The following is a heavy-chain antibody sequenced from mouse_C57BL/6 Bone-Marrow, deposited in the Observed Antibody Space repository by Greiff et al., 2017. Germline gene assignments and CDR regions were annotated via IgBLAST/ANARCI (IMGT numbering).Heavy chain of an antibody. CDR1: GFTFSSYA. CDR2: ISSGGDYI. Sequence: EVHLVESGEGLVKPGGSLKLSCAASGFTFSSYAMSWVRQTPEKRLEWVAYISSGGDYIYYADTVKGRFPISRDNARNTLYLQMSSLKSEDTAMYYCTRVDGSDSLDYWGQGTTLTVSA. CDR3: TRVDGSDSLDY. D-gene: IGHD1-1*01. J-gene: IGHJ2*01. V-gene: IGHV5-9-1*02.